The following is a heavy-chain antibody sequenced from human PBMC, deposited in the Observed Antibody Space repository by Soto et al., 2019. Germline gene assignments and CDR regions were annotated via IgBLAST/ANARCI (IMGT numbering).Heavy chain of an antibody. Sequence: PSETLSLTCTVSGGSISSGTYHWTWIRQHSEKGLEWIGYIYYSGSTYYNPSLKSRVTISVDTSKNQFSLRLSSVTAADTAVYYCAREMNYYDTSGDSYFDYWGQGTLVTVSS. D-gene: IGHD3-22*01. CDR1: GGSISSGTYH. J-gene: IGHJ4*02. CDR2: IYYSGST. V-gene: IGHV4-31*03. CDR3: AREMNYYDTSGDSYFDY.